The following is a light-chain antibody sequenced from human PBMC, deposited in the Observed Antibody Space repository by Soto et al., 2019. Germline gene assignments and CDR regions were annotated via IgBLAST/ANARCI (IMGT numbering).Light chain of an antibody. CDR3: SSSTTSSTSV. V-gene: IGLV2-14*01. CDR2: DVS. Sequence: QSALTHPASVSGSPGQSITISCTGTISDVGGYDYVSWYQQHPGKAPKLTIYDVSNRPSGVSNRFSGSKSGNTASLTISGLQADDEADYYCSSSTTSSTSVLGTGTKVTVL. J-gene: IGLJ1*01. CDR1: ISDVGGYDY.